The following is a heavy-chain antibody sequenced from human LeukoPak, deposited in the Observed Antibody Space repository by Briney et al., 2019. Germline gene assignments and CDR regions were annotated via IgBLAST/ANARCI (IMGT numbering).Heavy chain of an antibody. J-gene: IGHJ4*02. Sequence: ASVKVSCKASGGTFSSYAISWVRQAPGQGLEWMGGIIPIFGTANYAQKFQGRVTITADESTSTAYMELSSLRSEDTAVYYCASWRYDILTGYYSENFDYWGQGTLVTVSS. CDR1: GGTFSSYA. V-gene: IGHV1-69*13. D-gene: IGHD3-9*01. CDR2: IIPIFGTA. CDR3: ASWRYDILTGYYSENFDY.